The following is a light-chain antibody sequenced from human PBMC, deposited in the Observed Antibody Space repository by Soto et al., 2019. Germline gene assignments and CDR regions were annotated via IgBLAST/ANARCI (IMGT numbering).Light chain of an antibody. CDR1: TSNIGSNF. V-gene: IGLV1-47*01. CDR2: RDD. Sequence: QSVLTQPPSTSGTPGQRVTISCSGRTSNIGSNFVYWYQQLPGTAPKLLIYRDDQRPSGVPDRFSGSKSGTSASLAISGLRSEDEVDYYCAAWDDSLSAWVFGGGTKLTVL. CDR3: AAWDDSLSAWV. J-gene: IGLJ3*02.